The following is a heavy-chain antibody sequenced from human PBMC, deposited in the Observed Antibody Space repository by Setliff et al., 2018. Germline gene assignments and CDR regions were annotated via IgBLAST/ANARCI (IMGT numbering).Heavy chain of an antibody. CDR3: RFWSGYYKNDY. CDR1: GASISSNY. Sequence: SETLSLTCSVSGASISSNYWSWIRQSPGKGLEWIGYLYYNGTTRFGPSLKSRATISLDTSKNQFSLKLSSVTAADTAVYYCRFWSGYYKNDYWGQGTLVTVSS. J-gene: IGHJ4*01. D-gene: IGHD3-3*01. V-gene: IGHV4-59*12. CDR2: LYYNGTT.